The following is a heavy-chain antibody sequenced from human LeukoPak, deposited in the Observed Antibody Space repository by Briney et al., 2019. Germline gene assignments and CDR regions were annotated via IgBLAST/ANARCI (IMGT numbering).Heavy chain of an antibody. Sequence: PGGSLRLSCAASGFTFTSYSMNWVRQAPGKGLEWVGFIRSKAYGGTTEYAASVKGRFTISRDDSKSIAYLQMNSLKTEDTAVYYCTRDYGDYGTPNDYWGQGTLVTVSS. CDR1: GFTFTSYS. D-gene: IGHD4-17*01. CDR3: TRDYGDYGTPNDY. CDR2: IRSKAYGGTT. V-gene: IGHV3-49*04. J-gene: IGHJ4*02.